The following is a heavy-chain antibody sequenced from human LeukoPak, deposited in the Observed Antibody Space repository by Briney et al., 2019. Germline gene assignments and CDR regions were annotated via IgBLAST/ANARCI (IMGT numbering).Heavy chain of an antibody. V-gene: IGHV3-7*01. CDR3: AREGLWFREDYFDY. J-gene: IGHJ4*02. CDR2: IKQDGSEK. Sequence: PGGSLRLSCAASGFPFSSSVMSWVRQAPGKGLEWVANIKQDGSEKYYVDSVKGRFTISRDNAKNSLYLQMNSLRAEDTAVYYCAREGLWFREDYFDYWGQGTLVTVSS. D-gene: IGHD3-10*01. CDR1: GFPFSSSV.